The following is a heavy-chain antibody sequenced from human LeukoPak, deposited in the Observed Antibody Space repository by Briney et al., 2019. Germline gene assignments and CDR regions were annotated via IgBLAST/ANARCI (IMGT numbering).Heavy chain of an antibody. Sequence: PSETLSLTCSVSGGSLSGYYWSWIRQPPGKRLEWIGYIYYSGSTNYIPSLKSRVTISIDTSKNQLSLKLNSVTAADTAVYYCARQKWEQQGRDYYFNGLDVWGPGTTVIVSS. D-gene: IGHD1/OR15-1a*01. CDR2: IYYSGST. CDR1: GGSLSGYY. V-gene: IGHV4-59*08. CDR3: ARQKWEQQGRDYYFNGLDV. J-gene: IGHJ6*02.